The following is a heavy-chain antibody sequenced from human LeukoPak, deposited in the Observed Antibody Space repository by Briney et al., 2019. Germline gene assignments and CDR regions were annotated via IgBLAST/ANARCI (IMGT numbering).Heavy chain of an antibody. J-gene: IGHJ5*02. V-gene: IGHV4-34*01. D-gene: IGHD6-13*01. Sequence: SETLSLTCAVYGGSFSDYYWIWIRQPPGKGLEWIAEINHRGTTNYSPSLKSRVTISVDTSKNQFSLKLSSVTAADTAVYYCATSAIVAAAGAVKNWFDPWGQGTLVTVSS. CDR1: GGSFSDYY. CDR3: ATSAIVAAAGAVKNWFDP. CDR2: INHRGTT.